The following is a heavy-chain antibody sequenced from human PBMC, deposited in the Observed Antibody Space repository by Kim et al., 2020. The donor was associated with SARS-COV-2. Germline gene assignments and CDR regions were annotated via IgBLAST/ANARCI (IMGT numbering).Heavy chain of an antibody. Sequence: SETLSLTCAVYGGSFSGYYWSWIRQPPGKGLEWIGEINHSGSTNYNPSLKSRVTISVDTSKNQFSLKLSSVTAADTAVYYCARSRGGYSYTHWGQGTLVTVSS. J-gene: IGHJ4*02. CDR2: INHSGST. V-gene: IGHV4-34*01. CDR1: GGSFSGYY. CDR3: ARSRGGYSYTH. D-gene: IGHD5-18*01.